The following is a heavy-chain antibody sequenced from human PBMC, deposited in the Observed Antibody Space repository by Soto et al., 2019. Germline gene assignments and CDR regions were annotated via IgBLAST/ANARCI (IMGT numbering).Heavy chain of an antibody. J-gene: IGHJ4*02. V-gene: IGHV4-30-2*02. CDR2: IYHSGST. CDR1: GGSISSGGYS. CDR3: AREVSGWYYLDY. Sequence: PSETLSLTCAVSGGSISSGGYSWSWIRQPPGKGLEWIGYIYHSGSTYYNPSLKSRVTISVDRSKNTVYLQMNSLRPEDTAVYYCAREVSGWYYLDYWGQGSLVTVSS. D-gene: IGHD6-19*01.